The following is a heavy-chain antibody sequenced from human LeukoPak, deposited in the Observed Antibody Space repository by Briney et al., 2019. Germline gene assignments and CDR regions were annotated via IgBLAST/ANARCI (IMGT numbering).Heavy chain of an antibody. J-gene: IGHJ5*02. V-gene: IGHV3-23*01. CDR3: AKGRQGFAP. CDR2: ISSGGATT. Sequence: PGGSLRLSCAASGFTFSSSAMSWVRQAPGKGLEWVSAISSGGATTYYTDSVKGRFTISRDNSKNTLYLQMNTLRAEGTALYYWAKGRQGFAPWGQGTLVTVSS. CDR1: GFTFSSSA.